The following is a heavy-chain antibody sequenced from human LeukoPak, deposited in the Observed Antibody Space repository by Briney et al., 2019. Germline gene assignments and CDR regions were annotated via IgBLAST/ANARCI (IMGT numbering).Heavy chain of an antibody. J-gene: IGHJ4*02. V-gene: IGHV4-39*02. Sequence: PSETLSHTCTVSGGSISSSSYYWGWIRQPPGKGLEWIGNIYYSGSTYYNPSLKSRVTISVDTSKNHFSLKLSSVTAADTAVFYCARYDAYNGGWYDYWGQGTLVTVSS. CDR2: IYYSGST. D-gene: IGHD6-19*01. CDR3: ARYDAYNGGWYDY. CDR1: GGSISSSSYY.